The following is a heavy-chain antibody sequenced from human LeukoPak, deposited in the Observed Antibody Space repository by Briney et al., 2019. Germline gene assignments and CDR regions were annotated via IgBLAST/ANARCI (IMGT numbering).Heavy chain of an antibody. D-gene: IGHD3-10*01. Sequence: GRSLRLSCAASGFTFSSYGMHWVRQAPGKGLEWVAVISYDGSNKYYADSVKGRFTISRDNSKNTLYLQMNSLRAEDTAVYYCAKETLGGVDDYWGQGTLVTVSS. CDR1: GFTFSSYG. J-gene: IGHJ4*02. V-gene: IGHV3-30*18. CDR3: AKETLGGVDDY. CDR2: ISYDGSNK.